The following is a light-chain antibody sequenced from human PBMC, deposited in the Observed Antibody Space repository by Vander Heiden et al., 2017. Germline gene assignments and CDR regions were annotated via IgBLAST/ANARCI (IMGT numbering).Light chain of an antibody. CDR3: QQYGSSPLT. CDR1: QSVSNSY. V-gene: IGKV3-20*01. Sequence: IVLTQSPGTLSLSPGERATLSCRASQSVSNSYLAWYQQRPGQAPRVLIYGASSRATGIPDRFSGSGSGTDFTLIISRLDPEDFAVYYCQQYGSSPLTFGGGTKVEIK. J-gene: IGKJ4*01. CDR2: GAS.